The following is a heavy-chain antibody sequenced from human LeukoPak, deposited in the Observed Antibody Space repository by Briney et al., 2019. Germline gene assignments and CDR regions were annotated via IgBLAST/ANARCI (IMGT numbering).Heavy chain of an antibody. CDR1: GFTFSSYG. J-gene: IGHJ4*02. V-gene: IGHV3-23*01. CDR2: ISASGGGA. D-gene: IGHD2-2*02. Sequence: GGSLRLSCAASGFTFSSYGMHWVRQAPGKGLEWVSTISASGGGAYYADSVKGRFTISRDNYKDTLSLQMNTLRAEDTAVYYCAKDVRRAEYCSATTCYTSSFDSWGQGTLVTVSS. CDR3: AKDVRRAEYCSATTCYTSSFDS.